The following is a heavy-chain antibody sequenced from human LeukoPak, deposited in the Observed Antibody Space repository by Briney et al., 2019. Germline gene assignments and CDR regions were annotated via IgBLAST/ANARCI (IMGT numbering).Heavy chain of an antibody. V-gene: IGHV3-23*01. CDR2: IEKNAGGA. Sequence: PGGSLRLSCAASGFTFSDFAMSWVRLAPGKGLEWVSSIEKNAGGAYYADSVKGRFTVSRDNSKNTLYLQMSSLRVEDTALYYCAKQAGALIEIWCFDHWGLGTLVTVSS. CDR1: GFTFSDFA. J-gene: IGHJ4*02. D-gene: IGHD5-24*01. CDR3: AKQAGALIEIWCFDH.